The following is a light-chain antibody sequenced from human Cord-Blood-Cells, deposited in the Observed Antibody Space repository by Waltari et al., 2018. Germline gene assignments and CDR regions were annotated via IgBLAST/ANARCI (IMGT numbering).Light chain of an antibody. CDR2: QDS. CDR3: QAWDSSTDWV. CDR1: QLGDHS. J-gene: IGLJ3*02. V-gene: IGLV3-1*01. Sequence: SYELTQPPSVSVSPGHTARLPCPGDQLGDHSACWYLPKPGQSPVLVIYQDSKRPSGIPERFSGSNSGNTATLTISGTQAMDEADYYCQAWDSSTDWVFGGGTKLTVL.